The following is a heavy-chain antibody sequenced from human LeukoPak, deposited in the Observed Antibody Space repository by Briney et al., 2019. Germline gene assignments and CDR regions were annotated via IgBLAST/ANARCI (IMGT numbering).Heavy chain of an antibody. CDR2: IISHSHGGTA. CDR1: RFTFRDAW. Sequence: KAGGSLRLSCSGSRFTFRDAWLNWVRQAPGKGPEWVGRIISHSHGGTADYAAAVRGRFTISRDDSENTLFLEMNNLQPEDTAVYYCTTWDPGDWGQGILLAV. V-gene: IGHV3-15*01. J-gene: IGHJ4*02. D-gene: IGHD1-26*01. CDR3: TTWDPGD.